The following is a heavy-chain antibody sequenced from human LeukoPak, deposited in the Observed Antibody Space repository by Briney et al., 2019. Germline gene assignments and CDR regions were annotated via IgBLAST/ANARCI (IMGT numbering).Heavy chain of an antibody. Sequence: GESLRLSSVASKFIFSDYWMSWVRLPPGKGLEWVANIKQGGREEKYVDTVKGRFGISRADAKSTLYLQMESLSGVDTAVYYCASDNGGWFEIWGRGTLVTVSS. CDR3: ASDNGGWFEI. V-gene: IGHV3-7*03. J-gene: IGHJ5*02. CDR2: IKQGGREE. CDR1: KFIFSDYW. D-gene: IGHD3-10*01.